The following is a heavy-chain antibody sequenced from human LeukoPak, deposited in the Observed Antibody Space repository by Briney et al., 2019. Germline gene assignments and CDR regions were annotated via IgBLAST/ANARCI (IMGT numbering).Heavy chain of an antibody. V-gene: IGHV3-21*01. J-gene: IGHJ6*03. D-gene: IGHD5-12*01. Sequence: AGGSLRLSCAASGFTFSSYSMNWVRQAPGKGLEWVSSISSSSSYIYYADSVKGRFTISRDNAKNSLYLQMNSLRAEDTAVYYCAKEGAIVATTPYYMDVWGKGTTVTVSS. CDR1: GFTFSSYS. CDR2: ISSSSSYI. CDR3: AKEGAIVATTPYYMDV.